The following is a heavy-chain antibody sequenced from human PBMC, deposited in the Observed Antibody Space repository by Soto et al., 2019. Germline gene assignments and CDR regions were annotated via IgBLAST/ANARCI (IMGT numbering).Heavy chain of an antibody. CDR1: GFTFSDSY. V-gene: IGHV3-11*01. CDR2: ISRSGSTI. D-gene: IGHD4-4*01. J-gene: IGHJ4*02. Sequence: PGGSLRLSCAASGFTFSDSYMNWIRQAPGKGLEWVSYISRSGSTIYYADSVKGRFTISRDNTKNSLYLQMNSLRAEDTAVYYCAKAVTPVDYWGQGTLVTVSS. CDR3: AKAVTPVDY.